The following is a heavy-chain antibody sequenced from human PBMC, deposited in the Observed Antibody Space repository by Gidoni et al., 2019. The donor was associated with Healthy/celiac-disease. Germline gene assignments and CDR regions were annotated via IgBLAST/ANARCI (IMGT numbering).Heavy chain of an antibody. CDR3: ARDQGYYGSGSYYRPPNWFDP. J-gene: IGHJ5*02. V-gene: IGHV1-2*02. CDR2: INPNSGGT. D-gene: IGHD3-10*01. Sequence: QVQLVQSGAEVKKPGASVKVSCKASGYTFTGYYMHWVRQAPGQGLEWMGWINPNSGGTNDAQKFQDRVTMTRDTSISTAYMELSRLRSDDTAVYYWARDQGYYGSGSYYRPPNWFDPWGQGTLVTVSS. CDR1: GYTFTGYY.